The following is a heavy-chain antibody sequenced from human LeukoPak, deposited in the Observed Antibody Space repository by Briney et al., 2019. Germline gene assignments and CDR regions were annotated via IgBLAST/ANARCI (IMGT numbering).Heavy chain of an antibody. D-gene: IGHD2-15*01. CDR1: GGTFSSYA. CDR2: IIPILGIA. J-gene: IGHJ4*02. Sequence: SVKVSCKASGGTFSSYAISWVRQAPGQGLEWMGRIIPILGIANYAQKFQGRVTITADKSTSTAYMELSSLRSEDTAVYYCARVRWDCSGGSCFYYFDYWGQGTLVTVSS. CDR3: ARVRWDCSGGSCFYYFDY. V-gene: IGHV1-69*04.